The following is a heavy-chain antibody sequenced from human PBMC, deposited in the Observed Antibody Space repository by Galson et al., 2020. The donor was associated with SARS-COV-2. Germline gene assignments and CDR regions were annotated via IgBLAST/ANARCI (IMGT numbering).Heavy chain of an antibody. CDR1: GESFSGFS. V-gene: IGHV4-34*01. J-gene: IGHJ6*02. CDR3: ATALRLFTYDSSGSNYYTYGMDV. D-gene: IGHD3-22*01. CDR2: INHSGST. Sequence: SQASETLSLTCAVYGESFSGFSWGWIRQSPGKGLDWIGEINHSGSTNYNPSLKRRVTISVDSSKNQFSLKLTSVTAADTAVYYCATALRLFTYDSSGSNYYTYGMDVWGQGTTVTVSS.